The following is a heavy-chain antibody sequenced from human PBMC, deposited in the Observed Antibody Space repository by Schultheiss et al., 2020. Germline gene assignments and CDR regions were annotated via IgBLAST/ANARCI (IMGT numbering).Heavy chain of an antibody. V-gene: IGHV1-8*01. CDR1: GYTFTSYD. Sequence: ASVKVSCKASGYTFTSYDINWVRQATGQGLEWMGWMNPNSGNTGYAQKFQGRVTMTRDTSISTAYMELSRLRSDDTAVYYCARIIAVAWSDYWGQGTLVTVSS. J-gene: IGHJ4*02. CDR2: MNPNSGNT. D-gene: IGHD6-19*01. CDR3: ARIIAVAWSDY.